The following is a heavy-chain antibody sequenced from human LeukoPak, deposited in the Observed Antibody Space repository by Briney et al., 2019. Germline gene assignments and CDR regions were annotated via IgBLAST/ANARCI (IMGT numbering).Heavy chain of an antibody. V-gene: IGHV1-69*13. CDR3: ARMGEYSSSRLRWFDP. CDR1: GGVFINYA. D-gene: IGHD6-6*01. Sequence: ASVKVSCKASGGVFINYAINWVRQAPGQGLEWLGGIIPIFDTADYAQNFRGRVTISADESTNTAYMELSSLRSEDTAVYYCARMGEYSSSRLRWFDPWGQGTLVTVSS. J-gene: IGHJ5*02. CDR2: IIPIFDTA.